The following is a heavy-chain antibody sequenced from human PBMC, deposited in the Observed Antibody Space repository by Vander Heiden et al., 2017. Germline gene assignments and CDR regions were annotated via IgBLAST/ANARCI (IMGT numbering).Heavy chain of an antibody. Sequence: QLQLQESGPGLVKPSETLSLTCTVSGGSISSSSYYWGWIRQPPGKGLEWIGSIYYSGSTYYNPPLKSRVTISVDTSKNQFSLKLSSVTAADTAVYYCARQDPDYDFWSGYYGGGFDPWGQGTLVTVSS. CDR1: GGSISSSSYY. J-gene: IGHJ5*02. D-gene: IGHD3-3*01. CDR3: ARQDPDYDFWSGYYGGGFDP. V-gene: IGHV4-39*01. CDR2: IYYSGST.